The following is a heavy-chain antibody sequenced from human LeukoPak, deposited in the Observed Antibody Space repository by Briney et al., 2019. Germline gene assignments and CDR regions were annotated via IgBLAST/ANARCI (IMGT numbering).Heavy chain of an antibody. CDR3: AREGDFNGSGRGDS. Sequence: ASVKVSCKTSGYTFTGFYIHWVRQAPGQGLEWMGWIKPNTGGTNSAQKLQGRVTMTTDTSISTAYMDLRRLTSDDTAVYFCAREGDFNGSGRGDSWGQGTLVSVSS. D-gene: IGHD3-10*01. V-gene: IGHV1-2*02. CDR1: GYTFTGFY. J-gene: IGHJ4*02. CDR2: IKPNTGGT.